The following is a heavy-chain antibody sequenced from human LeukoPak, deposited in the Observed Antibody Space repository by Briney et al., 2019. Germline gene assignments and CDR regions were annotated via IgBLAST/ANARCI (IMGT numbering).Heavy chain of an antibody. CDR3: AEDSDVEMATIFCL. D-gene: IGHD5-24*01. Sequence: GGSLRLSCAASGFTFSSYAMSWVRQAPGKGLEWVSAISGSGGSTYYADSVKGRFTISRDNSKNTLYLQMNSLRAEDTAVYYCAEDSDVEMATIFCLWGQGTLVTVSS. V-gene: IGHV3-23*01. J-gene: IGHJ4*02. CDR1: GFTFSSYA. CDR2: ISGSGGST.